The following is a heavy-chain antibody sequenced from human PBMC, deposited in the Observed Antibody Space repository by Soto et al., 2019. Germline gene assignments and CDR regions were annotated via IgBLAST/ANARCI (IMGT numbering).Heavy chain of an antibody. J-gene: IGHJ1*01. CDR2: ISGSGYTSDGGPTI. V-gene: IGHV3-48*03. D-gene: IGHD3-16*02. CDR1: GFIFSSFE. CDR3: ARVSQSFIEYFQH. Sequence: GGSLRLSCAASGFIFSSFEMIWVRQAPGKGLEWVSYISGSGYTSDGGPTIHYADSVKGRFTISRNNAKNSLYLQMNSLRVEDTAVYYCARVSQSFIEYFQHWGQGTLVTVSS.